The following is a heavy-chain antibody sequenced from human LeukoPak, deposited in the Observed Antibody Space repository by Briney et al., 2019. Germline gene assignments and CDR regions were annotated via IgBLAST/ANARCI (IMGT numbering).Heavy chain of an antibody. CDR1: GGSTSSGYYY. J-gene: IGHJ6*02. CDR2: IYTSGST. D-gene: IGHD4-17*01. Sequence: SETLSLTCTVSGGSTSSGYYYWSWIRQPAGKGLEWIGRIYTSGSTNYNPSLKSRVSISLDMSKSQFSLNLNSVTAADTAVYYCARGGYGDYKLHYYHYGMDVWGQGTTVTVSS. V-gene: IGHV4-61*02. CDR3: ARGGYGDYKLHYYHYGMDV.